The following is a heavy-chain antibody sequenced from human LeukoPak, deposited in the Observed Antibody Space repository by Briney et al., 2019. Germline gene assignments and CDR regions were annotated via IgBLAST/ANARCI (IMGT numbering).Heavy chain of an antibody. V-gene: IGHV1-2*06. CDR2: INPNSGGT. J-gene: IGHJ6*03. CDR1: GGTFSSYA. CDR3: ARDPYYYDSSGYYQNYYYYMDV. Sequence: ASVKVSCKASGGTFSSYAISWVRQAPGQGLEWMGRINPNSGGTNYAQKFQGRVTMTRDTSISTAYMELSRLRSDDTAVYYCARDPYYYDSSGYYQNYYYYMDVWGKGTTVTVSS. D-gene: IGHD3-22*01.